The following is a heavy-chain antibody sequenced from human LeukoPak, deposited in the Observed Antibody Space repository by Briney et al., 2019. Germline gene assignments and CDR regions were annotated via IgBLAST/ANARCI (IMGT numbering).Heavy chain of an antibody. CDR2: INPNSGGT. J-gene: IGHJ4*02. CDR1: GYTFTGYY. Sequence: ASVKVPCKASGYTFTGYYIHWMRQAPGQGLEWMGWINPNSGGTNYAQNFQGRVTKTRDTSISTAYMEVSRLRSDDTAVYYCARAQYLDFWSGYYTYWGQGARVTVSS. V-gene: IGHV1-2*02. D-gene: IGHD3-3*01. CDR3: ARAQYLDFWSGYYTY.